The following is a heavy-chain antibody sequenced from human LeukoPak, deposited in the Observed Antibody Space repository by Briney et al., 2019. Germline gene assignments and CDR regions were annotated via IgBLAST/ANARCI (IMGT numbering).Heavy chain of an antibody. J-gene: IGHJ4*02. D-gene: IGHD3-9*01. V-gene: IGHV3-30*02. CDR2: IRYDGSNK. CDR1: GFTFSSYG. Sequence: PGGSLRLSCAASGFTFSSYGMHWVRQAPGKGLEWVAFIRYDGSNKYYADSVKGRFTISRDNSKNTLYLQMNSLRAEDTAVYYCAKDLVPLRYFDWSFDYRGQGTLVTVSS. CDR3: AKDLVPLRYFDWSFDY.